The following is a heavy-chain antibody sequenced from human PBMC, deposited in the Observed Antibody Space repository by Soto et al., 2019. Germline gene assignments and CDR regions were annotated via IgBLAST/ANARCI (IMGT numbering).Heavy chain of an antibody. J-gene: IGHJ5*02. CDR2: IYYSGST. V-gene: IGHV4-39*01. CDR1: GGSISSSSYY. D-gene: IGHD2-2*02. CDR3: ARSGTGYCSSTSCYTVGGWFGP. Sequence: SETLSLTCTVSGGSISSSSYYWGWIRQPPGKGLEWIGSIYYSGSTYYNPSLKSRVTISVDTSKNQFSLKLSSVTAADTAVYYCARSGTGYCSSTSCYTVGGWFGPWGQGTLVTVSS.